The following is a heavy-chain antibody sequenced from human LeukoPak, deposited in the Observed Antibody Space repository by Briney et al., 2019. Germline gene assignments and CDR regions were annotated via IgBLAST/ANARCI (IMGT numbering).Heavy chain of an antibody. D-gene: IGHD1-26*01. V-gene: IGHV5-51*01. CDR3: ARHRVGIYSRNHAFDI. J-gene: IGHJ3*02. Sequence: GESLKISCKGSGYTFSSNWIGWVRQMPGKGLEWMGIIYPGDSDTRYSPSFQGQVTISADKSSSTAYLQWSSLKASDTAMYYCARHRVGIYSRNHAFDIWGQGTMVTVSS. CDR2: IYPGDSDT. CDR1: GYTFSSNW.